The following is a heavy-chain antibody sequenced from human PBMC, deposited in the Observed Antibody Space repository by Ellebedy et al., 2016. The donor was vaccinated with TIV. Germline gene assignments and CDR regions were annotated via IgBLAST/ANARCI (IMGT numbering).Heavy chain of an antibody. D-gene: IGHD4-17*01. J-gene: IGHJ6*02. V-gene: IGHV3-66*01. Sequence: GGSLRLSXAASGFPVTSNYMNWVRQVPGRGLEWVAVIYVAGGTSYADSVRGRFTVSRDRSRNTLHLQMNSLKVDDTAVYYCAGMTVTTAEGYYFRHRGMDVWGQGTTVTVSS. CDR1: GFPVTSNY. CDR2: IYVAGGT. CDR3: AGMTVTTAEGYYFRHRGMDV.